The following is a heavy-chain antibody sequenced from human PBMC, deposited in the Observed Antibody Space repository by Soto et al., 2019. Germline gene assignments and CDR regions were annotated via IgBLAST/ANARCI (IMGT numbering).Heavy chain of an antibody. CDR1: GGCCSGYY. D-gene: IGHD2-8*01. CDR3: ARGASLYCTNGVCYTTNYYYYYYMDV. J-gene: IGHJ6*03. CDR2: INRSGST. V-gene: IGHV4-34*01. Sequence: HRRAVYGGCCSGYYWTWIRQPPEKRLEWIGEINRSGSTNYNPSLKSRVTISVDTSKNQFSLKLSSVTAADTAVYYCARGASLYCTNGVCYTTNYYYYYYMDVWGKGTTVT.